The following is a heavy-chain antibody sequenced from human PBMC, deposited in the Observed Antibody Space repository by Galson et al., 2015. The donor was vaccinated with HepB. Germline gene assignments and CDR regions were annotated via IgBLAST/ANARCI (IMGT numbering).Heavy chain of an antibody. Sequence: QSGAEVKKPGESLKISCKGSGYRFTSYWIAWVRQMPGKGLEWMGIIYPGDSDTRYSPSFQGQVTISADKSISSAFLQWSSLKASDTAMYYCARHPRYYDILTGRDYYYHMDVWGQGTTVTVSS. CDR3: ARHPRYYDILTGRDYYYHMDV. CDR1: GYRFTSYW. J-gene: IGHJ6*02. D-gene: IGHD3-9*01. V-gene: IGHV5-51*01. CDR2: IYPGDSDT.